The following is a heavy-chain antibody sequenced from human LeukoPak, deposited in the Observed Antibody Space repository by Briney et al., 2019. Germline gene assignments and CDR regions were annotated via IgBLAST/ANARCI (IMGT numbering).Heavy chain of an antibody. CDR1: GYTLTGYY. V-gene: IGHV1-2*04. CDR2: INPNSGGT. CDR3: ASHVYSSSWYSEYYYGMDV. Sequence: ASVKVSCKASGYTLTGYYMPWVRQAPGQGLEWMGWINPNSGGTNYAQKYQGWVTMTRDTSISTAYMELSRLRADNTAVYYCASHVYSSSWYSEYYYGMDVWGQGTTVTVSS. D-gene: IGHD6-13*01. J-gene: IGHJ6*02.